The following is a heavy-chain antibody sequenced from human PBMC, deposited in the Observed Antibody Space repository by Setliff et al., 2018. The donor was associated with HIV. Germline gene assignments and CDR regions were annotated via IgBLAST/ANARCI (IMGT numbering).Heavy chain of an antibody. CDR2: IYTSGNT. J-gene: IGHJ3*02. CDR1: GGSRTNYY. CDR3: ARTLAYHAFDI. D-gene: IGHD2-2*01. V-gene: IGHV4-4*09. Sequence: PSETLSLTCTVSGGSRTNYYWSWIRQPPGKGLEWIGHIYTSGNTNYNPSLNSRLLISLDMSKNQLSLKLSSGTAADTAVYYCARTLAYHAFDIWGQGTMVTVSS.